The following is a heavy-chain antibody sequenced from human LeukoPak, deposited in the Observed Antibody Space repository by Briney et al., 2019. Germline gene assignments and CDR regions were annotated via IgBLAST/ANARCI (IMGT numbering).Heavy chain of an antibody. CDR3: ARCGGDAFDI. D-gene: IGHD2-21*01. V-gene: IGHV4-59*12. CDR1: GGSISSYY. Sequence: PSETLSLTCTVSGGSISSYYWSWIRQPPGKGLEWIGYIYHSGSTYYNPSLKSRVTISVDRSKNQFSLKLSSVTAADTAVYYCARCGGDAFDIWGQGTMVTVSS. J-gene: IGHJ3*02. CDR2: IYHSGST.